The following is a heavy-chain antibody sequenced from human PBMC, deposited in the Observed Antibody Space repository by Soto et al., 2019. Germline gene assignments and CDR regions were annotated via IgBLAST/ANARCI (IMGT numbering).Heavy chain of an antibody. J-gene: IGHJ4*02. CDR3: AKDMGISMMVGVAHF. D-gene: IGHD3-22*01. CDR2: IAYDGTNR. V-gene: IGHV3-30*18. Sequence: PGGSLRLSCAGSGFTFSNHGMHWVRQAPGKGLEWVAGIAYDGTNRNYADSVKGRFTISRDNSKNTLFLQVNSLRAEDTAVYYCAKDMGISMMVGVAHFWGQGTLVTVSS. CDR1: GFTFSNHG.